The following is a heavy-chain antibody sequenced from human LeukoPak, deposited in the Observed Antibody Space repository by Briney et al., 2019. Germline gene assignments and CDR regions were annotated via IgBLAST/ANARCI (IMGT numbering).Heavy chain of an antibody. CDR1: GFTFSDYY. V-gene: IGHV3-11*04. CDR2: ISSGGRTI. J-gene: IGHJ3*02. Sequence: GRSLRLSCAASGFTFSDYYTSWARQDPGKGLEWVSYISSGGRTIYYADSVKGRFTMSRDNAKNSLYLQMNSLRAEDTAVYYCARPVVAATTPDTFDIWGQGTMVTVSS. D-gene: IGHD2-15*01. CDR3: ARPVVAATTPDTFDI.